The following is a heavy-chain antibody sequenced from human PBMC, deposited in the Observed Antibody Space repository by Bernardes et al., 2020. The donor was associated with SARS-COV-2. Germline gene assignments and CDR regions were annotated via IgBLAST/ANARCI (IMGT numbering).Heavy chain of an antibody. Sequence: ASVKVSCKEPHNDFTTSVLNWLRPANAHGFEWMGWISAYGVKTNYAHKFQGRVTMTTDTSTNTAYMELRSLRSDDTAVYYCARELQVKGEVAFDIWGQGTMVTVSS. CDR1: HNDFTTSV. D-gene: IGHD3-16*01. V-gene: IGHV1-18*01. J-gene: IGHJ3*02. CDR3: ARELQVKGEVAFDI. CDR2: ISAYGVKT.